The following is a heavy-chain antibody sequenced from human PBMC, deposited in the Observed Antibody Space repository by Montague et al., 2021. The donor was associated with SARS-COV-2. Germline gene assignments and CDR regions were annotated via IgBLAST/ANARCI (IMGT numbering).Heavy chain of an antibody. J-gene: IGHJ6*02. V-gene: IGHV3-11*05. CDR1: GFTFSDNH. CDR2: ISSSSRDI. Sequence: SLRLSCAASGFTFSDNHMSWIRQAPGKGLEWVSYISSSSRDIKYADSVKGRSTISRDNVESSLYFQMNSLRGEDTAVYYCARERRVVATGSHYGMDVWGPGTTVIVPS. D-gene: IGHD5-12*01. CDR3: ARERRVVATGSHYGMDV.